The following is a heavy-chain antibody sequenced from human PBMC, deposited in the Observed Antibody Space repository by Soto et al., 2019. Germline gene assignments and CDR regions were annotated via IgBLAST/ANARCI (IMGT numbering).Heavy chain of an antibody. Sequence: EAQLVESGGSLVQPGGSLRLSCAASGFTFSSYWMHWVRQAPGKGLVWVSRINPDGRTTNYADSVKGRFTISRDNANDTLFLQMNSLRAEDTAVYYCARVRVSGYEFDPWGQGTLITVSS. D-gene: IGHD5-12*01. J-gene: IGHJ5*02. CDR2: INPDGRTT. CDR1: GFTFSSYW. V-gene: IGHV3-74*01. CDR3: ARVRVSGYEFDP.